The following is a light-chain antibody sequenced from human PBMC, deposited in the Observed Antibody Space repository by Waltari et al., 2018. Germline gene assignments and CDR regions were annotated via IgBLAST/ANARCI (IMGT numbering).Light chain of an antibody. CDR1: SNDLGTYNL. Sequence: QSALTQPASVSGSPGQSITISCTGSSNDLGTYNLVSWYQQHPGKAPKLMIYEGTERPSGVSIRFSGSKSGNTASLTISGLQAEDEADYYCCSYAGSTTFLYVFGTGTKVTVL. CDR2: EGT. V-gene: IGLV2-23*01. J-gene: IGLJ1*01. CDR3: CSYAGSTTFLYV.